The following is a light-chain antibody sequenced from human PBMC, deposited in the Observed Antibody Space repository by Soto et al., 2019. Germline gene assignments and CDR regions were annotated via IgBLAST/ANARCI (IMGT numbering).Light chain of an antibody. CDR3: QHAGPPRYT. V-gene: IGKV3-20*01. CDR1: QSVSSNF. CDR2: GAS. J-gene: IGKJ2*01. Sequence: EIVLTQSPGTLSLSPGERATLSCRASQSVSSNFLAWYQQKPGQPPRLLMYGASSRATSIPDRFSGSGSGTDFTLTISRLEPEEFAVYSCQHAGPPRYTFGQGTKLEIK.